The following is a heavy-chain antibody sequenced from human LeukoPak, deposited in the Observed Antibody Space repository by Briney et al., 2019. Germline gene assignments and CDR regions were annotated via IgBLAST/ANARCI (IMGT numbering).Heavy chain of an antibody. D-gene: IGHD6-6*01. Sequence: ASVKVSYKASGYGFTGHYMHWVRQAPGQGLEWIGWINPKSGGTNYAQKFQGRVAMTRDTSISTAYMDMSSLRSDDTAVYYCARSHSSDDPKNDYWGQGTLVTVSS. CDR2: INPKSGGT. V-gene: IGHV1-2*02. J-gene: IGHJ4*02. CDR3: ARSHSSDDPKNDY. CDR1: GYGFTGHY.